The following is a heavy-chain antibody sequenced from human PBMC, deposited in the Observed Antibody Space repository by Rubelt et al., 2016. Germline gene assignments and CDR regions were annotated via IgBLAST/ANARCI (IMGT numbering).Heavy chain of an antibody. CDR2: ISGSGGST. D-gene: IGHD6-6*01. Sequence: AISGSGGSTYYADSVKGRFTISRDNAKNSLYLQMNSLRAEDTAVYYCARDYEEYSSSLPTTAEDGGDLRYYFDYWGQGTLVTVSS. V-gene: IGHV3-21*01. J-gene: IGHJ4*02. CDR3: ARDYEEYSSSLPTTAEDGGDLRYYFDY.